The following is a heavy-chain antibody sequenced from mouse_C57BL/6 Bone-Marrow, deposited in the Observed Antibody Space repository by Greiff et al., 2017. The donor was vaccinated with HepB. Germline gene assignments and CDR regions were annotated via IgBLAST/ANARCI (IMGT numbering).Heavy chain of an antibody. CDR1: GYTFTSYW. D-gene: IGHD1-1*01. J-gene: IGHJ2*01. CDR2: IDPSDSYT. CDR3: YYGNGWY. V-gene: IGHV1-50*01. Sequence: QVQLQQPGAELVKPGASVKLSCKASGYTFTSYWMQWVKQRPGQGLEWIGEIDPSDSYTNYNQKFKGKATLTVDTSSSTAYMQLSSLTSEDAAVYYCYYGNGWYWGQGNALTVSA.